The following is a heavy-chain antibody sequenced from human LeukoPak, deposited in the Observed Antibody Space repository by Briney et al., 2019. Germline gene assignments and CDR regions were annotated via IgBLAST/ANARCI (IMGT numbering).Heavy chain of an antibody. CDR2: MNSDGSST. J-gene: IGHJ4*02. CDR1: GVFLNRCW. V-gene: IGHV3-74*01. D-gene: IGHD2-21*02. CDR3: ARDPRYCGGDCYTFDY. Sequence: GGSLRLSCAVSGVFLNRCWLNWVRQAPGKGPVWVSRMNSDGSSTSYADSVKGRFTIPRDSAKNTLYLQMNSLRAEDTAVYYCARDPRYCGGDCYTFDYWGQGTLVTVSS.